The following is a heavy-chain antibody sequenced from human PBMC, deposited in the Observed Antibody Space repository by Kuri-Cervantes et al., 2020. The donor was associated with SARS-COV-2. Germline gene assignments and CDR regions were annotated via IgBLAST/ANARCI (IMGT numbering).Heavy chain of an antibody. CDR2: IFYNGDT. Sequence: SETLSLTCSVSGASIRSTNYYWGWIRQPPGKRLEWFGSIFYNGDTYYNLSLKSRVTISVDTSKNQFSLKVTSVTATDTAVYYCVRCAIFGVAHNWFDPWGQGTLVTVSS. D-gene: IGHD3-3*01. CDR3: VRCAIFGVAHNWFDP. CDR1: GASIRSTNYY. V-gene: IGHV4-39*01. J-gene: IGHJ5*02.